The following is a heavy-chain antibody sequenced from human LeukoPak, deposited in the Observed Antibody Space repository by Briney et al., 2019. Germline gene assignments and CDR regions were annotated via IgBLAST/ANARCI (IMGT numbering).Heavy chain of an antibody. CDR1: GGSISSYY. D-gene: IGHD3-10*01. J-gene: IGHJ4*02. CDR3: ATHYGSGFDY. Sequence: SETLSLTCTVSGGSISSYYWSWIRQPPGKGLEWIGYIYYTGSTNNNPSLKSRVTISVDTSKNQFSLKLSSVIAADTAVYYCATHYGSGFDYWGQGTLVTVSS. V-gene: IGHV4-59*08. CDR2: IYYTGST.